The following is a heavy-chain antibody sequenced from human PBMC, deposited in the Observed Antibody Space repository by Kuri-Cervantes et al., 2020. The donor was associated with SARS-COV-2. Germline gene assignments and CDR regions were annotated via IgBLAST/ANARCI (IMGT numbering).Heavy chain of an antibody. CDR1: GFTFSGHW. Sequence: GESLKISCAASGFTFSGHWIHWVRQAPGKGLVWVSRINPDGSYTNNADSVKGRFTLSRGNAKNMLFLQMNSLRAEDTAVYYCVRDGDHWNFDYWGQGTLVT. CDR3: VRDGDHWNFDY. CDR2: INPDGSYT. D-gene: IGHD1-1*01. J-gene: IGHJ4*02. V-gene: IGHV3-74*01.